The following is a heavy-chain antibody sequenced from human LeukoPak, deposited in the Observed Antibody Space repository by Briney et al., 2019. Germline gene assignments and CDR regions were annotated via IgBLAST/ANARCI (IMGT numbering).Heavy chain of an antibody. J-gene: IGHJ4*02. CDR2: IYTSGST. CDR3: ARGISSSWSKTFDY. Sequence: ASETLSLTCTVSGGSISSGSYYWSWIRQPAGKGLEWIGRIYTSGSTNYNPSLKSRVTISVDTSKNQFSLKLSSVTAADTAVYYCARGISSSWSKTFDYWGQGTLVTVSS. D-gene: IGHD6-13*01. V-gene: IGHV4-61*02. CDR1: GGSISSGSYY.